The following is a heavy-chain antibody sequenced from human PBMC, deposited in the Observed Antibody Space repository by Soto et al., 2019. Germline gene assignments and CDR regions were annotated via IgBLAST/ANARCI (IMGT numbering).Heavy chain of an antibody. D-gene: IGHD6-13*01. CDR2: TYYRSKWYY. CDR1: GDSVTGNTAG. J-gene: IGHJ6*03. CDR3: ATGMLVRAGYYVEV. V-gene: IGHV6-1*01. Sequence: SQTLSLTCGFSGDSVTGNTAGWNWIRQSPSRGLEWLGRTYYRSKWYYDYAGSVKGRMTINPDTSRNQFSLQLNSVSPEDTAVYYCATGMLVRAGYYVEVRGKRTTVPVSS.